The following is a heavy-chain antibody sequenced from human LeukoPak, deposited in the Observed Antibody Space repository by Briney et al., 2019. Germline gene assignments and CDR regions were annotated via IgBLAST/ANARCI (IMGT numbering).Heavy chain of an antibody. J-gene: IGHJ4*02. CDR2: IYYSGST. CDR1: GGSISSYY. D-gene: IGHD1-26*01. CDR3: ARGGSYYGY. Sequence: SETLSLTCSVSGGSISSYYWSWIRQPPGKGLEWIGNIYYSGSTNYNPSLKSRVTTSLDTSKSQFSLQLSSVTAADTAVYYCARGGSYYGYWGQGTLVTVSS. V-gene: IGHV4-59*08.